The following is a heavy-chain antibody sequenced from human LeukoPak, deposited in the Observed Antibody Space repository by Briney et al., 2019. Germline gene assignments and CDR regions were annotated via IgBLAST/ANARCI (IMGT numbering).Heavy chain of an antibody. CDR2: IWYDGSNK. V-gene: IGHV3-30*02. CDR1: GFTFSSYG. Sequence: GGSLRLSCAASGFTFSSYGMHWVRQAPGKGLEWVAVIWYDGSNKYYADSVKGRFTISRDNSKNTLYLQMNSLRAEDTAVYYCFPIVGATSVGYWGQGTLVTVSS. CDR3: FPIVGATSVGY. D-gene: IGHD1-26*01. J-gene: IGHJ4*02.